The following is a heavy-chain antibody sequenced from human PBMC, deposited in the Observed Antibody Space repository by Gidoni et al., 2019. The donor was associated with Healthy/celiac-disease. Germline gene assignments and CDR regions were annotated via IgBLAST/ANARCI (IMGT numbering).Heavy chain of an antibody. CDR1: GFTVSSNY. J-gene: IGHJ5*02. CDR3: ARDRWTQQLGGSRYDWFDP. D-gene: IGHD6-13*01. Sequence: EVQLVESGGGLVQPGGSLRPACAASGFTVSSNYMSWVRQAPGTGLEWVSVIYSGGSTYYADSVKGRFTISRDNSKNTLYLQMNSLRAEDTAVYYCARDRWTQQLGGSRYDWFDPWGQGTLVTVSS. V-gene: IGHV3-66*01. CDR2: IYSGGST.